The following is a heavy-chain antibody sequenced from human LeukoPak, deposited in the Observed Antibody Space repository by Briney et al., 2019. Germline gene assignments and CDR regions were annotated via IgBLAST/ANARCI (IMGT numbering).Heavy chain of an antibody. Sequence: GGSLRLSCAASGFTFSSYSMNWVRQAPGKGLEWVSSISSSSSYIYYADSVKGRFTISRDNAKNSLYLQMNSLRAEDTAVYYCARGVGATTWVDYWGRGTLVTVSS. CDR1: GFTFSSYS. CDR2: ISSSSSYI. J-gene: IGHJ4*02. CDR3: ARGVGATTWVDY. D-gene: IGHD1-26*01. V-gene: IGHV3-21*01.